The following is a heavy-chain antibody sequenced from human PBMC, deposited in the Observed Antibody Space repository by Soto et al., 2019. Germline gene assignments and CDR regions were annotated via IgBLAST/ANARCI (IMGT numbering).Heavy chain of an antibody. D-gene: IGHD3-9*01. CDR1: RFSVTSHA. Sequence: GGSLRLSCAASRFSVTSHAMHWVRQAPGKGLEWVAVISHDGRQKHYIDSVRGRFTLSRDESDNTGYLQMNSLRREDTAMYYCAKYVSFDSYYFDKWGQGTLVTVSS. V-gene: IGHV3-30-3*02. CDR3: AKYVSFDSYYFDK. J-gene: IGHJ4*02. CDR2: ISHDGRQK.